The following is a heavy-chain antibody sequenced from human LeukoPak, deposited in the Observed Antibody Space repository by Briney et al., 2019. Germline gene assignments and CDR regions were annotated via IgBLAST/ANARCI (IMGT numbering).Heavy chain of an antibody. CDR1: GGSISSSSYY. CDR2: IYYSRST. Sequence: SETLSLTCTVSGGSISSSSYYWGWIRQPPGTGLEWLGSIYYSRSTYYNPSLKSRVTISVDTSKNQFSLKLSSVTAADTAVYYCARRMVRGVIYYFDYWGQGTLVTVSS. D-gene: IGHD3-10*01. J-gene: IGHJ4*02. V-gene: IGHV4-39*01. CDR3: ARRMVRGVIYYFDY.